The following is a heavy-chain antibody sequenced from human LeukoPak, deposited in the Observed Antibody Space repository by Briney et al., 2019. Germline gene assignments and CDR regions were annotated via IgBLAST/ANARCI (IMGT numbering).Heavy chain of an antibody. J-gene: IGHJ4*02. D-gene: IGHD3-10*01. V-gene: IGHV1-46*01. CDR3: ARDRITMVRGVILGY. CDR1: GYIITAYN. Sequence: ASVKVSCKASGYIITAYNMHWVRPAPGQGLEWMGVIDPSGGNTNYAQKFQGRVTMTRDTSTSTVYMELSSLRFEDTAVYYCARDRITMVRGVILGYWGQGTLVTVSS. CDR2: IDPSGGNT.